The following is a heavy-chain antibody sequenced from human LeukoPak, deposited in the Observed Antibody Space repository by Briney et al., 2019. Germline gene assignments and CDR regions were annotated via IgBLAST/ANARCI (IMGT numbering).Heavy chain of an antibody. CDR3: ARVSHSSGWYGLDY. D-gene: IGHD6-19*01. CDR1: GFTFDDYG. Sequence: PGGSLRLSCAASGFTFDDYGMSWVRQAPGKGLEWVSGINWNGGSTGYADSVKDRFTISRDNAKNSLYLQMNSLRAEDTALYYCARVSHSSGWYGLDYWGQGTLVTVSS. J-gene: IGHJ4*02. V-gene: IGHV3-20*04. CDR2: INWNGGST.